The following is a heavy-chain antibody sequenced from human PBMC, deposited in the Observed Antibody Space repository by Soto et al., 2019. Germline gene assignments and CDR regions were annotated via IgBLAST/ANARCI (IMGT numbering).Heavy chain of an antibody. CDR2: IWYDGSNK. Sequence: QVQLVESGGGVVQPGRSLRLSCAASRFAFSNYGMHWVRQAPGKGLAWVALIWYDGSNKYYADSVKGRFTISRDNSKHTLYLQMNSLRAEDTAVYYCAGSPPGVAGRYYFDYWGQGALVTVSS. V-gene: IGHV3-33*01. J-gene: IGHJ4*02. CDR3: AGSPPGVAGRYYFDY. D-gene: IGHD6-6*01. CDR1: RFAFSNYG.